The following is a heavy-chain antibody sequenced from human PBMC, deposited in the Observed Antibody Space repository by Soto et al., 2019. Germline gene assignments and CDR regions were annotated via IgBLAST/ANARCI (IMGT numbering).Heavy chain of an antibody. CDR3: AREEQHLVLGIFDY. J-gene: IGHJ4*02. Sequence: GGSLRLSCAASGFTFSSYSMNWVRQAPGKGLEWVSYISSSSSTIYYADSVKGRFTISRDNAKNSLYLQMNSLRDEDTAVYYCAREEQHLVLGIFDYWGQGTLVTVSS. D-gene: IGHD6-13*01. CDR2: ISSSSSTI. V-gene: IGHV3-48*02. CDR1: GFTFSSYS.